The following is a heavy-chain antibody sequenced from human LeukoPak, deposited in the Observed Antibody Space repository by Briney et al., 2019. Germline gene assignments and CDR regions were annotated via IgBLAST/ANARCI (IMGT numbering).Heavy chain of an antibody. V-gene: IGHV4-34*01. CDR1: GGSFSGYY. CDR2: IYHSGST. Sequence: SETLSLTCAVYGGSFSGYYWSWIRQPPGKGLEWIGEIYHSGSTNYNPSLKSRVTISVDKSKNQFSLKPSSVTAADTAVYYCARGPRQIAAVDYWGQGTLVTVSS. CDR3: ARGPRQIAAVDY. D-gene: IGHD6-13*01. J-gene: IGHJ4*02.